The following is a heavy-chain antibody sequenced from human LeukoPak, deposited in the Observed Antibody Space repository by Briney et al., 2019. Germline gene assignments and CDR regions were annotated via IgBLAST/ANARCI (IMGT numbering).Heavy chain of an antibody. Sequence: GGSLRLSCAASGFTFSSYWMHWVRQAPGKGLVWVSRINSDGSSTSYADSVKGRFTISRDNAKNSLYLQMNSLRAEDTALYYCAKDKATGIPNYYFDYWGQGTLVTVSS. CDR1: GFTFSSYW. D-gene: IGHD1-1*01. J-gene: IGHJ4*02. CDR2: INSDGSST. V-gene: IGHV3-74*01. CDR3: AKDKATGIPNYYFDY.